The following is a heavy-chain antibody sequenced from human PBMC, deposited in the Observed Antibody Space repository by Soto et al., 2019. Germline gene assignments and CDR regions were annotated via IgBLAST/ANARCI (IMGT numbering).Heavy chain of an antibody. CDR1: GDSMTTYY. J-gene: IGHJ4*02. CDR3: ARPVGAAYYFDF. V-gene: IGHV4-4*07. Sequence: QVQLQESGPGLVKPSETLSLTCTVSGDSMTTYYWSWIRQPAGKGLEWIGRIYTSGSTNYNPSLTSRVTMSIDTSHNQSPLKLKSVTAADTAVYYCARPVGAAYYFDFWGQGALVTVS. D-gene: IGHD1-26*01. CDR2: IYTSGST.